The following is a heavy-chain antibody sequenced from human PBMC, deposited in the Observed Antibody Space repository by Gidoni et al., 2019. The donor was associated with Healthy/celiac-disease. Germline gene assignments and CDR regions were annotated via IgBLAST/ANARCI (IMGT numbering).Heavy chain of an antibody. CDR3: ARVPSSGWYFSPDAFDI. CDR2: INPSGGST. J-gene: IGHJ3*02. V-gene: IGHV1-46*01. Sequence: QVQLVQSGAEVKKPGASVKVSCKASGYTFTSYYMHWVRQAPGQGLEWMGIINPSGGSTSYAQKCQGRVTMTRDTSTSTVYMELSSLRSEDTAVYYCARVPSSGWYFSPDAFDIWGQGTMVTVSS. D-gene: IGHD6-19*01. CDR1: GYTFTSYY.